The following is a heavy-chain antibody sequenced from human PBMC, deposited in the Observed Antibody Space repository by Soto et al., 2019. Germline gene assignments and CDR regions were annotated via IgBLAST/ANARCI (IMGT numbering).Heavy chain of an antibody. D-gene: IGHD1-1*01. CDR3: AREPMESFYFDF. CDR1: GYTFTSYY. Sequence: ASVKVSCKASGYTFTSYYMHWVRQAPGQGLEWMGRINPKSGGTSTAQKFQGWVTMTRDRSIGTVYMELTSLTSDDTGVYYCAREPMESFYFDFWGQGTLVTVSS. CDR2: INPKSGGT. J-gene: IGHJ4*02. V-gene: IGHV1-2*04.